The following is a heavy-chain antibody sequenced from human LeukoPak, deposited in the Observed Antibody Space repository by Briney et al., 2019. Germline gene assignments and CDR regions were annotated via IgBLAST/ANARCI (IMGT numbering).Heavy chain of an antibody. CDR1: GGSISNYY. CDR3: AGGGDSGGYYYPMFDY. CDR2: IHYTGST. Sequence: PSETLSLTCTVSGGSISNYYWSWIRQPPGKGLEWFGYIHYTGSTNYNPSLKSRVTISVDTSKNQLSLKLSSVTAADTAVYYCAGGGDSGGYYYPMFDYWGQGTLVTVSS. D-gene: IGHD3-22*01. J-gene: IGHJ4*02. V-gene: IGHV4-59*01.